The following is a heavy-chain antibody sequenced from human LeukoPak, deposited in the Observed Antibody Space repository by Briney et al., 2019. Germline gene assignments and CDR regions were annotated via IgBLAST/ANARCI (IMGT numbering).Heavy chain of an antibody. D-gene: IGHD2-15*01. CDR1: GYSVSSTFY. Sequence: PSETLSLTCSVSGYSVSSTFYWGWIRQPPGKGLEWIGSFYHDETTYYNPSLKSRVTLSVDSSKRHFYLDLYSVTAADTAVYYCANADSEDYFDNWGRGALVTVSS. CDR3: ANADSEDYFDN. J-gene: IGHJ4*02. CDR2: FYHDETT. V-gene: IGHV4-38-2*02.